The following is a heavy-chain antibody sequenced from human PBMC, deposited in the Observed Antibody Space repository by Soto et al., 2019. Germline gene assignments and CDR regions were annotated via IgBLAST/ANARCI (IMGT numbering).Heavy chain of an antibody. CDR2: INHSGST. CDR1: GGSFSGYY. D-gene: IGHD1-26*01. CDR3: ARAGGSYSPLYYFDY. V-gene: IGHV4-34*01. J-gene: IGHJ4*02. Sequence: SETLSLTCAVYGGSFSGYYWSWIRQPPGKGLEWIGEINHSGSTNYNPSLKSRVTISVDTSKNQFSLKLSSVTAADTAVYYCARAGGSYSPLYYFDYWGQGTLVTVSS.